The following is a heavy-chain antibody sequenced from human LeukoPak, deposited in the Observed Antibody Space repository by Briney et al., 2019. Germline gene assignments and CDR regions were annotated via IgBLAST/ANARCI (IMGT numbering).Heavy chain of an antibody. V-gene: IGHV1-2*02. D-gene: IGHD3-3*01. Sequence: GASVKVSCKASGYPFTDYHLHWVRQAPGQGLEWMGWINPNTGGTNYAQRLQGRVTITRDTSITTAYMEVSRLRSDDTPLYYCARDIRPRVESFDYWGQGTLITVSS. CDR2: INPNTGGT. J-gene: IGHJ4*02. CDR1: GYPFTDYH. CDR3: ARDIRPRVESFDY.